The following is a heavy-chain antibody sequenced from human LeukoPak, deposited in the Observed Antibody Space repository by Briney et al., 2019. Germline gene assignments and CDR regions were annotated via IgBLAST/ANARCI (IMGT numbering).Heavy chain of an antibody. Sequence: SETLSLTCAVYGGSFSGYYWSWIRQPPGKGLEWIGEINHSGSTNYNPSLKSRVTISVDTSKNQFSLKLSSVTAADTVVYYCARGGSGYYFPFDPWGQGTLVTVSS. D-gene: IGHD3-22*01. CDR3: ARGGSGYYFPFDP. CDR2: INHSGST. V-gene: IGHV4-34*01. CDR1: GGSFSGYY. J-gene: IGHJ5*02.